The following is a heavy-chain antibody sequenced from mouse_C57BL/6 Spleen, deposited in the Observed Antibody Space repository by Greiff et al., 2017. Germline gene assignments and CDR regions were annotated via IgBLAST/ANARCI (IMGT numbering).Heavy chain of an antibody. CDR1: GYTFTSYW. J-gene: IGHJ3*01. CDR3: ARDYYGNYPAWFAY. V-gene: IGHV1-7*01. D-gene: IGHD2-1*01. CDR2: INPSSGYT. Sequence: QVQLQQSGAELAKPGASVTLSCKASGYTFTSYWMHWVKQRPGQGLEWIGYINPSSGYTKYNQKFKDKATLTADKSSSTAYMQLRSLTYEDSAVYDCARDYYGNYPAWFAYWGQGTLVTVSA.